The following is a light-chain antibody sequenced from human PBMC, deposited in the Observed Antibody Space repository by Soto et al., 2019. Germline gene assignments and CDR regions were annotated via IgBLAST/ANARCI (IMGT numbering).Light chain of an antibody. CDR2: GAS. CDR1: QSVSSN. V-gene: IGKV3-15*01. CDR3: QQYKNWPPIT. Sequence: EIVMTQSPATLSGSPGGRATLSCRASQSVSSNLAWYQQKPGQAPRLLIYGASAMATGIPARFSGSGSGTEFNLTISSLQSEDFAVYYCQQYKNWPPITFGQGTRLEIK. J-gene: IGKJ5*01.